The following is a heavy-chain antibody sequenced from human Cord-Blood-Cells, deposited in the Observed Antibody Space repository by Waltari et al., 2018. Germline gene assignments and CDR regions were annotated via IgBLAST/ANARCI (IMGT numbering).Heavy chain of an antibody. CDR2: IIPIFGTA. J-gene: IGHJ6*02. CDR3: ARDGMDV. CDR1: GGTLSRCA. V-gene: IGHV1-69*01. Sequence: QVQLVQSGAEVEKPGSSVKVSCRASGGTLSRCAISWVRQAPGQGLEWRGGIIPIFGTANYAQKFQGRVTITADESTSTAYMELSSLRSEDTAVYYCARDGMDVWGQGTTVTVSS.